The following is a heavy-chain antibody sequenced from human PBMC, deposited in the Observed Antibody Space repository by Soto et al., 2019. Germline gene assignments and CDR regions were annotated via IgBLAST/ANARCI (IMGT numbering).Heavy chain of an antibody. CDR3: AREDPRIAARPDY. CDR1: GGSISSGGYY. D-gene: IGHD6-6*01. J-gene: IGHJ4*02. V-gene: IGHV4-31*03. CDR2: IYYSGSR. Sequence: QVQLQESGPGLVKPSQTLSLTCTVSGGSISSGGYYWSWIRQHPGKGLEWIGYIYYSGSRYYNPSLKSRVTISVDTSKNQFSLKLSSVTAADTAVYYCAREDPRIAARPDYWGQGTLVTVSS.